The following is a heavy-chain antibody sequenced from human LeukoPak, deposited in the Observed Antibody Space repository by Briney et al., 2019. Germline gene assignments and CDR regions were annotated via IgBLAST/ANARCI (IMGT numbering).Heavy chain of an antibody. D-gene: IGHD3-10*01. CDR1: GGSISSGGYY. CDR2: IYYSGST. Sequence: PSETLSLTCTVSGGSISSGGYYWSWIRQRPGKGLEWIGYIYYSGSTYYNPSLKSRVTISVDTSKNQFSLKLSSVTAADTAVYYCARDRYYGSGSYPYFDYWGQGTLVTVSS. CDR3: ARDRYYGSGSYPYFDY. V-gene: IGHV4-31*03. J-gene: IGHJ4*02.